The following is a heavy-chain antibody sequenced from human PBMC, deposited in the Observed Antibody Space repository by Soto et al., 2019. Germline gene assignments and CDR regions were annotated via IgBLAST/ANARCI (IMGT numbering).Heavy chain of an antibody. D-gene: IGHD3-10*01. CDR2: IYHSGST. CDR1: GGSISSSNW. J-gene: IGHJ6*02. Sequence: SETLSLTCAVSGGSISSSNWWSWVRQPPGKGLEWIGEIYHSGSTNYNPSLKSRVTISVDKSKNQFSLKLSSVTAADTAVYYCARGGGYGSGSTNYYYYGMDVWGQGTTVTV. CDR3: ARGGGYGSGSTNYYYYGMDV. V-gene: IGHV4-4*02.